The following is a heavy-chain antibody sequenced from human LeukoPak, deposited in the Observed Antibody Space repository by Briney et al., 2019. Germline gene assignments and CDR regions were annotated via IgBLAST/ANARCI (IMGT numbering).Heavy chain of an antibody. J-gene: IGHJ4*02. CDR1: GFTFSSYW. CDR2: IKQDGSEK. Sequence: PGGSLRLSCAASGFTFSSYWMSWVRQAPGKGLEWVANIKQDGSEKYYVDSVKGRFTISRDNSKNTLYLQMNSLRAEDTAVYYCAKGKNYYYDSSGYYVLDYWGQGTLVTVSS. D-gene: IGHD3-22*01. V-gene: IGHV3-7*01. CDR3: AKGKNYYYDSSGYYVLDY.